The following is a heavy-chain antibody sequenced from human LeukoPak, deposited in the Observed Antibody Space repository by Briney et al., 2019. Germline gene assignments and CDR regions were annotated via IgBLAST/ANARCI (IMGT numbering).Heavy chain of an antibody. Sequence: PGGSLRLSCAASGFTFDDYAMHWVWQAPGKGLEWVSSISWNSGDTDYADSVKGRFTISRDNAKNALYLQMNSLRAEDTALYYCAKDDHATTGPFDFWGQGTRVTVSS. V-gene: IGHV3-9*01. J-gene: IGHJ3*01. CDR1: GFTFDDYA. CDR3: AKDDHATTGPFDF. D-gene: IGHD1-1*01. CDR2: ISWNSGDT.